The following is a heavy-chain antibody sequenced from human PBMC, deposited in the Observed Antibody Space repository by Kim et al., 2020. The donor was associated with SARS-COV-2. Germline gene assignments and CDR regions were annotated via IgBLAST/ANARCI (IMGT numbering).Heavy chain of an antibody. Sequence: ADAGKGRFTISRDNAKNSLYLQMNSLKAEDTALYYCAKDPSYSGWHHFDYWGQGTLVTVSS. D-gene: IGHD3-9*01. V-gene: IGHV3-9*01. J-gene: IGHJ4*02. CDR3: AKDPSYSGWHHFDY.